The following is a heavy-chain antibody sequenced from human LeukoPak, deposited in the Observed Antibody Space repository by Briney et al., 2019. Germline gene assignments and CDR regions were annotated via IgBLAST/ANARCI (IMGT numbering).Heavy chain of an antibody. V-gene: IGHV1-69*04. CDR2: IVPILGIA. D-gene: IGHD5-18*01. CDR1: GYTFTGYY. Sequence: SVKVSCKASGYTFTGYYMHWVRQAPGQGLEWIGRIVPILGIANYAQEFQGRLIITADKATSSAYMELSSLRSEDTAVYYCARDQGDNSYGYYAIWYAFDVWGQGTMVTVSS. CDR3: ARDQGDNSYGYYAIWYAFDV. J-gene: IGHJ3*01.